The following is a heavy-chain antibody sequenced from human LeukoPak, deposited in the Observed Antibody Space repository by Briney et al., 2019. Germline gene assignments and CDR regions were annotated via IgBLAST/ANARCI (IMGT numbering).Heavy chain of an antibody. CDR1: GFTFTDYY. CDR2: IISSGDTI. D-gene: IGHD7-27*01. Sequence: AGGSLRLSCAASGFTFTDYYMSWVRQAPGKGLEWVSYIISSGDTIYYADSVKGRFTISRDNAKRSLSLQMNSLRAEDTALYYCARVPSDWGFFDYWAQGALVTVSS. V-gene: IGHV3-11*04. CDR3: ARVPSDWGFFDY. J-gene: IGHJ4*02.